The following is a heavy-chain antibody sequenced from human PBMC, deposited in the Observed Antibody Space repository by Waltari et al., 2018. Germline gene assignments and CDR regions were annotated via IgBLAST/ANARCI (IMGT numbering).Heavy chain of an antibody. J-gene: IGHJ4*02. V-gene: IGHV4-59*01. CDR2: IYYSGNT. D-gene: IGHD3-9*01. CDR1: GGSISSYY. CDR3: ASSPPYYDILTGYYPFDY. Sequence: QVQLQESGPGLVKPSETLSLTCTVSGGSISSYYWSWIRQPPGKGLEWIGYIYYSGNTKYSPSLKSRVTISVDTSKNQFSLKLSSVTAADTAVYYCASSPPYYDILTGYYPFDYWGQGTLVTVSS.